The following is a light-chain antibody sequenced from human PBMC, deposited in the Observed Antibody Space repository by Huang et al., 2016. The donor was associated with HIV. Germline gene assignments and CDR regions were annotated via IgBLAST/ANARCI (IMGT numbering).Light chain of an antibody. CDR3: QQYNNWPPYT. CDR2: GAS. J-gene: IGKJ2*01. V-gene: IGKV3-15*01. CDR1: QSVSSN. Sequence: EIVMTQSPATLSGSPGERATLSCRASQSVSSNLAWYQQKPGQAPRLLIYGASTRANGIPARFSGSGSGTEFTLTISSLQSEDFAVYYCQQYNNWPPYTFGQGTKLEIK.